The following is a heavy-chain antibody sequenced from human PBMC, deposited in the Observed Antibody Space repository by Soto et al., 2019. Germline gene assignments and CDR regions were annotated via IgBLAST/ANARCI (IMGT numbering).Heavy chain of an antibody. CDR2: ISYDGSNK. D-gene: IGHD5-18*01. CDR3: ARGAQLWLHYYGMDV. V-gene: IGHV3-30*03. CDR1: GFTFSSYG. J-gene: IGHJ6*02. Sequence: QVQLVESGGGVVQPGRSLRLSCAASGFTFSSYGMHWVRQAPGKGLEWVAVISYDGSNKYYADSVKGRFTISRDNSKNTLYLQMNSLRAEDTAVYYCARGAQLWLHYYGMDVWGQGTTVTVSS.